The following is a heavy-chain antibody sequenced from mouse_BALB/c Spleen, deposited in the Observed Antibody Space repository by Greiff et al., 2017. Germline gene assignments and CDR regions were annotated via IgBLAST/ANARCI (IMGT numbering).Heavy chain of an antibody. Sequence: LVKTGASVKISCKASGYSFTGYYMHWIKQSHGKSLEWIGYISCYNGATSYNQKFKGKATFTVDTSSSTAYMQFNSLTSEDSAVYYCARGYGNYAMDYWGQGTSVTVSS. V-gene: IGHV1S34*01. CDR2: ISCYNGAT. J-gene: IGHJ4*01. CDR3: ARGYGNYAMDY. CDR1: GYSFTGYY. D-gene: IGHD2-1*01.